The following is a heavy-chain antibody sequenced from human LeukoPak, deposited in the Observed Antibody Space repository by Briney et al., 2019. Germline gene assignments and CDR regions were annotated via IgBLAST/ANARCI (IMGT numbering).Heavy chain of an antibody. CDR2: IRGSGDRT. D-gene: IGHD1-26*01. CDR1: GFTFSSYA. CDR3: AKDSKIVGATFRSYHYMDV. Sequence: GGSLRLSCAASGFTFSSYAMSWVRQAPGKGLEWVSAIRGSGDRTHYADSVKGRFTISRDNFKNTLYLQMKSLRAEDTAVYYCAKDSKIVGATFRSYHYMDVWGKGTAVTVSS. V-gene: IGHV3-23*01. J-gene: IGHJ6*03.